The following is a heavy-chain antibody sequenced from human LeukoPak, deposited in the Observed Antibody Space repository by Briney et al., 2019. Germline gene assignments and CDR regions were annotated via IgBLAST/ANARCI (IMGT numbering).Heavy chain of an antibody. CDR2: IKQDGSEK. V-gene: IGHV3-7*01. CDR3: ARSQVRGVIMGYFGY. CDR1: GFTFSSYW. J-gene: IGHJ4*02. D-gene: IGHD3-10*01. Sequence: GGSLRLSCAASGFTFSSYWMSWVRQAPGKGLEWVANIKQDGSEKYYVDSVKGRFTISRDNAKNSLYLQMNSLRAEDTAVYYCARSQVRGVIMGYFGYWGQGTLVTVSS.